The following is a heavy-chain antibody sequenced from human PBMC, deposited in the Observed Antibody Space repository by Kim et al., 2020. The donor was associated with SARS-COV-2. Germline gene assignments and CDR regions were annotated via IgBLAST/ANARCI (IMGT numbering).Heavy chain of an antibody. D-gene: IGHD3-22*01. CDR2: IYWDDDK. Sequence: SGPTLVNPTQTLTLTCTFSGFSLSTSGVGVGWIRQPPGKALEWLALIYWDDDKRYSPSLKSRLTITKDTSKNQVVLTMTNMDPVDTATYYCAHRGLEPGDQHMIVVALFDYWGQGTLVTVSS. J-gene: IGHJ4*02. CDR3: AHRGLEPGDQHMIVVALFDY. CDR1: GFSLSTSGVG. V-gene: IGHV2-5*02.